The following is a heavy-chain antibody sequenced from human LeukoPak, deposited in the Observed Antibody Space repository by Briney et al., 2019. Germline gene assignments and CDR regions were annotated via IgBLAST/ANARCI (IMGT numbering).Heavy chain of an antibody. J-gene: IGHJ6*03. D-gene: IGHD1-26*01. Sequence: PGGSLRLSCATSGFSFSSYAMSWVRQAPGKGLEWVSAMSSSDDGRYYAASVRGRFTISRDTSRSTLYLQMNSLRAEDAAVYYCARVGAPSYYYYYMDVWGKGTTVTISS. CDR1: GFSFSSYA. CDR3: ARVGAPSYYYYYMDV. V-gene: IGHV3-23*01. CDR2: MSSSDDGR.